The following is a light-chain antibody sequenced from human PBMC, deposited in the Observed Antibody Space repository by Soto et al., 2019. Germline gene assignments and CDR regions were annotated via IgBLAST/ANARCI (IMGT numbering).Light chain of an antibody. CDR2: GAS. V-gene: IGKV3-15*01. J-gene: IGKJ4*01. Sequence: EIVMTQSPATLSVSPGERATLSCRASQTVYNNLAWYQQKPGQPPRLLIYGASARSTGIPARFSGSGSGTEFTLTISSLQSEDFAVYYCQQYSNWPLTFGGGTKVEIK. CDR1: QTVYNN. CDR3: QQYSNWPLT.